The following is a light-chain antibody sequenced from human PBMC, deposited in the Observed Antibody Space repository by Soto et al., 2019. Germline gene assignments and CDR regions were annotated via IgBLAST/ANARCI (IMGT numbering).Light chain of an antibody. CDR1: QSVSSN. J-gene: IGKJ5*01. CDR2: AAS. Sequence: EIVMTQSPATLSVSPGERATLSCMASQSVSSNLAWYQRKPGQAPRLLIYAASTRATGVPARFSGSGSRTELTLTISSLQSEDFAVYSCQQYNNWPPITFGQGTRLDIK. CDR3: QQYNNWPPIT. V-gene: IGKV3D-15*01.